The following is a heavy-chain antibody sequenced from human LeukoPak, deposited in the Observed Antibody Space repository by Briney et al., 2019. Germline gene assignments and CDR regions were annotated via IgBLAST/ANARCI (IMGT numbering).Heavy chain of an antibody. Sequence: GGSLRLSCAASGFSLSNSAMSWVRQAPGKGPEWLSLIVASSGSTFYADSVKGRFTISRDNSKNTLYLQMNSLRADDTAVYYCAKGAYDYIEMGYFDYWGQGTLVTVSS. V-gene: IGHV3-23*01. D-gene: IGHD5-12*01. CDR2: IVASSGST. CDR3: AKGAYDYIEMGYFDY. J-gene: IGHJ4*02. CDR1: GFSLSNSA.